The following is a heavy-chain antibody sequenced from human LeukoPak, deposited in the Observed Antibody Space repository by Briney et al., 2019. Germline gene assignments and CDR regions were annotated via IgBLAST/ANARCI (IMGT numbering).Heavy chain of an antibody. CDR1: GFTFSSYA. V-gene: IGHV3-23*01. J-gene: IGHJ6*02. CDR2: ISGSGGST. D-gene: IGHD7-27*01. CDR3: AKFPGDYYYGMDV. Sequence: GGALRLSCAASGFTFSSYAMSWVRQAPGKGLEWVSAISGSGGSTYYADSVKGRFTISRDNSKNTLYLQMNSLRAEDTAVYYCAKFPGDYYYGMDVWGPGTTVTVSS.